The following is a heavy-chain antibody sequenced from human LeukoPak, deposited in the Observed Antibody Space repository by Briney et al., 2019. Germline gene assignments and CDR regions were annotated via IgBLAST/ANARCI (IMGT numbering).Heavy chain of an antibody. CDR2: ICNKDCSETT. J-gene: IGHJ6*02. D-gene: IGHD1-1*01. Sequence: GGSLRLSCRGSGFTFSDHAMHWVRQAPGKGLEWVGLICNKDCSETTEYAPSVKGRFTISRDDSISIAYLKMNSLITEDTSFYSCTRRPIQLWIHNGTDVWGQGTRVTVSS. CDR3: TRRPIQLWIHNGTDV. V-gene: IGHV3-49*04. CDR1: GFTFSDHA.